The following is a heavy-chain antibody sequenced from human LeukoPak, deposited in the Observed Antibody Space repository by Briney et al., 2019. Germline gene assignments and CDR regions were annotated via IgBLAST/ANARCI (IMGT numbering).Heavy chain of an antibody. CDR1: GYTFTGYY. V-gene: IGHV1-2*02. Sequence: VASVKVSCKASGYTFTGYYMHWVRQAPGQGLEWMGWINPNSGGTNYAQKFQGRVTMTRDTSISTAYMELSRLRSDDTAVYYCARDTTAMEIANAFDVWGQGTMVTVSS. CDR3: ARDTTAMEIANAFDV. CDR2: INPNSGGT. J-gene: IGHJ3*01. D-gene: IGHD5-18*01.